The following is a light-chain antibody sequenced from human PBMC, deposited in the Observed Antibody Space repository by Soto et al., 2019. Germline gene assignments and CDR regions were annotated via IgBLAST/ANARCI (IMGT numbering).Light chain of an antibody. V-gene: IGKV3-20*01. J-gene: IGKJ2*01. Sequence: EIVLTQSPGTLSLSPGDRATLSCRASQTVRNGYLAWYQHKPGQAPRLLIYGVSARATGVPDRFSGSGFGTDFTLTISRLEPEDFAVYYCQQYETSPPYTFGQGTKLEIK. CDR3: QQYETSPPYT. CDR2: GVS. CDR1: QTVRNGY.